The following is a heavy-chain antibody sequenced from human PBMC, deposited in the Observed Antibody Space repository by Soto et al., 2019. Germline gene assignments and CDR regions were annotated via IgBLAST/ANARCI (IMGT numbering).Heavy chain of an antibody. Sequence: QMQLVQSGAEVKKPGSSVTVSCKALGNTFTYRYLHWVRQAPGQALEWMGGITPFNGDVHYAQKFQEIVTISGDRSINTAYMRMSSLRSEDTAMYYCASGGAGSGPFTGELPDHWGQGTLVTVSS. V-gene: IGHV1-45*02. J-gene: IGHJ4*02. CDR2: ITPFNGDV. CDR1: GNTFTYRY. D-gene: IGHD1-26*01. CDR3: ASGGAGSGPFTGELPDH.